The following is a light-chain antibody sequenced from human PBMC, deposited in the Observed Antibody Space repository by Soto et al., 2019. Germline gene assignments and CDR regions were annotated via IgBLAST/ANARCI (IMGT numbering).Light chain of an antibody. J-gene: IGLJ3*02. CDR2: GNR. Sequence: QSVLTQPPSVSGAPGQRVTISCTGINSNLGAGYDVHWYQQLPGAAPKLVVFGNRNRPSGVPERFSGSKSGTSASLAITGLQAEDEADYYCQAYDYSLTAFVFGGGTQLTVL. CDR1: NSNLGAGYD. V-gene: IGLV1-40*01. CDR3: QAYDYSLTAFV.